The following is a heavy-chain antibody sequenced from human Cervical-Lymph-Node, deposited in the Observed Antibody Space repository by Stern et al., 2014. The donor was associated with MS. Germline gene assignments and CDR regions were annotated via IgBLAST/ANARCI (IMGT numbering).Heavy chain of an antibody. CDR2: VSARTGNT. V-gene: IGHV1-18*04. CDR3: ARAGGTYPVDH. D-gene: IGHD1-26*01. Sequence: VQLVESGTEVKKPGASVTVSCKASGYTFTNYGITWVRQAPGQGLEWLGWVSARTGNTLYAQKLQGRVTMTTDTSTSTAYMELRSLRSDDTALYYCARAGGTYPVDHWGQGTLVTVPS. CDR1: GYTFTNYG. J-gene: IGHJ4*02.